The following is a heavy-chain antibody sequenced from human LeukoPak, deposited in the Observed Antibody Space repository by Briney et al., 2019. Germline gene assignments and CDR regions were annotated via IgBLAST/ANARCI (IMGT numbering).Heavy chain of an antibody. CDR3: ARDRSYYYDSSGSTHFDY. J-gene: IGHJ4*02. Sequence: ASVKVSCKASDYTFTSYGISWVRQAPGQGLEWMGWISAYNGNTNYAQKLQGRVTMTTDTSTSTAYMELRSLRSDDTAVYYCARDRSYYYDSSGSTHFDYWGQGTLVTVSS. V-gene: IGHV1-18*01. CDR1: DYTFTSYG. D-gene: IGHD3-22*01. CDR2: ISAYNGNT.